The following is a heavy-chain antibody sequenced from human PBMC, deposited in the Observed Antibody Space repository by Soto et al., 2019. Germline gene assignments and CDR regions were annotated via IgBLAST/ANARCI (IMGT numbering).Heavy chain of an antibody. D-gene: IGHD3-3*01. Sequence: SETLSLTCTVSGGSISSYYWSWIRQPPGKGLEWIGYIYYSGSTNYNPSLKSRVTISVDTSKNQFSLKLSSVTAADTAVYYCARLHPRRTIFVSRHNDAFDIWGQGTMVTVSS. CDR3: ARLHPRRTIFVSRHNDAFDI. CDR2: IYYSGST. V-gene: IGHV4-59*08. CDR1: GGSISSYY. J-gene: IGHJ3*02.